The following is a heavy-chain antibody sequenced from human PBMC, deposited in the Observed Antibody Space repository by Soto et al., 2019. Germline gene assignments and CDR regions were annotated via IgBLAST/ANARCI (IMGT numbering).Heavy chain of an antibody. J-gene: IGHJ6*02. CDR1: GYTFTSYY. D-gene: IGHD6-19*01. Sequence: ASVKVSCKAPGYTFTSYYMHWVRQAPGQGLKWMGIINPSGGSTSYAQKIQSRVTMTRDTSTSTVYRELSSLRSEDTAVYYCARDSQVGSGWFLYYYYGMDVWGQGTTVTVSS. CDR3: ARDSQVGSGWFLYYYYGMDV. V-gene: IGHV1-46*01. CDR2: INPSGGST.